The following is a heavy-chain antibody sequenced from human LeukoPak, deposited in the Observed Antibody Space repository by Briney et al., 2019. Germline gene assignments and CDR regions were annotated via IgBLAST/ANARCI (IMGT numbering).Heavy chain of an antibody. CDR2: IYRGGST. D-gene: IGHD3-22*01. CDR3: ARLSANSSAYFFDY. CDR1: GLTVGSNY. Sequence: PGGPLRLSCAASGLTVGSNYMSWVRQAPGKGLEWVSIIYRGGSTNYADSVKGRFTISKDTSKNTLYLQMNSLRAEDTAVYYCARLSANSSAYFFDYWGQGTLVTVSS. V-gene: IGHV3-66*04. J-gene: IGHJ4*02.